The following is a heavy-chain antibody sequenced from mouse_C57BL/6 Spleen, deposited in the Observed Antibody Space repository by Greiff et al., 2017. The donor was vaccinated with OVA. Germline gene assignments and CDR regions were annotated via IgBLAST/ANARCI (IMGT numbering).Heavy chain of an antibody. V-gene: IGHV1-7*01. Sequence: QVQLQQPGTELVKPGASVKLSCKASGYTFTSYWMHWVKQRPGQGLEWIGYINPSSGYTKYNQKFKDKATLTADKSSSTAYMQLSSLTYEDSAVYYCARRGVVAPDAMDYWGQGTSVTVSS. CDR3: ARRGVVAPDAMDY. CDR1: GYTFTSYW. J-gene: IGHJ4*01. CDR2: INPSSGYT. D-gene: IGHD1-1*01.